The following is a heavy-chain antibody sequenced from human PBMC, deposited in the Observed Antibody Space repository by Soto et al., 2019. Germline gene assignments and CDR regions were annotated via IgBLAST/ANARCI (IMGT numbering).Heavy chain of an antibody. Sequence: QVQLVQSGAEVKKPGASVKVSCKASGYTFTSYAMHWVRHAPGQRLYWMGWINAGNGNTKYSQKFQGRVTITRDTSASTAYMELSSMRSEDTAVYYCASADDSSGYYYVPDYWGQGTLVTVSS. CDR2: INAGNGNT. V-gene: IGHV1-3*01. D-gene: IGHD3-22*01. CDR1: GYTFTSYA. CDR3: ASADDSSGYYYVPDY. J-gene: IGHJ4*02.